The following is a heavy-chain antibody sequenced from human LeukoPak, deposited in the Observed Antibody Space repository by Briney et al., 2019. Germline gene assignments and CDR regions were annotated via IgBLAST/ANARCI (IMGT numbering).Heavy chain of an antibody. J-gene: IGHJ3*02. CDR1: GYTFTNYY. D-gene: IGHD3-22*01. CDR3: ARVRDWYDSNGYYYDIAFDI. Sequence: ASVKVSCKTAGYTFTNYYMHWVRKAPGQELEWIGWINPNSGGTNYAQKFQGRVTMTRDTSISTAYMELSSLRSEDTAVYYCARVRDWYDSNGYYYDIAFDIWGQGTMVTVSS. V-gene: IGHV1-2*02. CDR2: INPNSGGT.